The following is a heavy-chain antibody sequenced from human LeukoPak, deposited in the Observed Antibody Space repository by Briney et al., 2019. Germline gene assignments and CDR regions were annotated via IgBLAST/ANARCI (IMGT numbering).Heavy chain of an antibody. D-gene: IGHD6-19*01. J-gene: IGHJ6*02. CDR3: AKGLHSSGTNYYGMDV. CDR1: GFTFSSSA. Sequence: GGSLRLSCAASGFTFSSSAMSRVRQAPGKGLEWVSVISGSGGSTHYADSVKGRFTISRDNSKNTLFLQVNSLRAEDTAVYYCAKGLHSSGTNYYGMDVWGQGTTVTVSS. V-gene: IGHV3-23*01. CDR2: ISGSGGST.